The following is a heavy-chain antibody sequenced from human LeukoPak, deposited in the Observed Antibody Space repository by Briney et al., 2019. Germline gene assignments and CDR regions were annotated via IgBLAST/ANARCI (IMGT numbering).Heavy chain of an antibody. Sequence: GGSLRLSCAASGFTFSSYAMHWVRQAPGKGLEWVAVISYDGSNKYYADSVKGRFTISRDNSKNTLYLQMYSLRAEDTAVYYCARDPFGGSYGLQNYMDVWGKGTTVTVSS. J-gene: IGHJ6*03. CDR1: GFTFSSYA. V-gene: IGHV3-30-3*01. D-gene: IGHD3-16*01. CDR2: ISYDGSNK. CDR3: ARDPFGGSYGLQNYMDV.